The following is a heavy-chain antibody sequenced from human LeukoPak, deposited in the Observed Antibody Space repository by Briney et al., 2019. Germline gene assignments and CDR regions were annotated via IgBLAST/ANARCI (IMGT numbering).Heavy chain of an antibody. V-gene: IGHV3-23*01. J-gene: IGHJ4*02. D-gene: IGHD5-18*01. CDR3: AKMGQLWLRGAYFDY. CDR1: GFTFGSYA. Sequence: GGSLRLSCAASGFTFGSYAMSWVRQAPGKGLEWVSAISGSGGSTYYADSVRDRFTISRDNSKNTLYLQMNSLRAEDTAVYYCAKMGQLWLRGAYFDYWGQGTLVTVSS. CDR2: ISGSGGST.